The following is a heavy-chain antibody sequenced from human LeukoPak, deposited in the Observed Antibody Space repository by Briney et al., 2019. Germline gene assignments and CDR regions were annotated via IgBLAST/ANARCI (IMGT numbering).Heavy chain of an antibody. V-gene: IGHV1-2*02. J-gene: IGHJ4*02. CDR3: ARVSAGSSSWDY. CDR2: INPNSGGT. D-gene: IGHD6-13*01. CDR1: GYTFTGYH. Sequence: ASVKVSCKASGYTFTGYHMHWVRQAPGQGLEWMGWINPNSGGTNYAQKFQGRVTMTRDTSISTAYMELSRLRSDDTAVYYYARVSAGSSSWDYWGQGTLVTVSS.